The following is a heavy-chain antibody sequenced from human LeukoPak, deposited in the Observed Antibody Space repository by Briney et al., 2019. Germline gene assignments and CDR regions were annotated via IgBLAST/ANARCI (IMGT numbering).Heavy chain of an antibody. J-gene: IGHJ5*02. Sequence: GGSLRLSCAASGFTFSSYSMNWVRQAPGKGLEWVSSISSSSSYIYYADSVKGRFTISRDNAKNSLYLQMNSLRAEDTAVYYCARDLIFPLVRGVMPQVFDPWGQGTLVTVSP. CDR3: ARDLIFPLVRGVMPQVFDP. V-gene: IGHV3-21*01. D-gene: IGHD3-10*01. CDR1: GFTFSSYS. CDR2: ISSSSSYI.